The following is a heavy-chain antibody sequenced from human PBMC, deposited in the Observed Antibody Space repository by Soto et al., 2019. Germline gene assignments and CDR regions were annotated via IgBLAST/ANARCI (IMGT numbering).Heavy chain of an antibody. D-gene: IGHD6-13*01. Sequence: QVQLVQSGAEVKKPGASVKVSCKASGYTFTSYGISWVRQAPGQGLEWMGWISAYNGNTNYAQKLQGRVTMTTDTSTSTDYMELRSLRSDDTAVYYCARYPGWEYSSSWYPGLDYWGQGTLVTVSS. CDR2: ISAYNGNT. CDR3: ARYPGWEYSSSWYPGLDY. V-gene: IGHV1-18*04. J-gene: IGHJ4*02. CDR1: GYTFTSYG.